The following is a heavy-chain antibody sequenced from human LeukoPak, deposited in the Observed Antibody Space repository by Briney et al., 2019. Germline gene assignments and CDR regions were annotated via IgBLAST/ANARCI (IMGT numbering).Heavy chain of an antibody. D-gene: IGHD3-22*01. V-gene: IGHV3-30*02. Sequence: GGSLRLSCAASGFTFSSYGMHWVRQAPGKGLEWVAFIRYDGSNEYYADSVKGRFTISRDNAKNSLYLQMNSLRAEDTAVYYCAREYYYDSSGYYYVLNYYYYYYMDVWGKGTTVTISS. CDR2: IRYDGSNE. CDR3: AREYYYDSSGYYYVLNYYYYYYMDV. J-gene: IGHJ6*03. CDR1: GFTFSSYG.